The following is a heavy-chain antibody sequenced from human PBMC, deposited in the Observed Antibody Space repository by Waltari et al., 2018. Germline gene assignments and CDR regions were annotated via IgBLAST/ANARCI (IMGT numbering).Heavy chain of an antibody. CDR3: ARGSMIVGVLVPFDS. V-gene: IGHV3-53*02. D-gene: IGHD3-3*01. Sequence: EVQLVETGGGLIQPGGSLRLSCVASGFNVSNNYLSWVRQAPGTGLEWVSIIYSGGSTFYAESVKGRFTISRDNSKNTLDLQMSSLRVEDTAMYYCARGSMIVGVLVPFDSWGQGTLVTVSS. CDR2: IYSGGST. CDR1: GFNVSNNY. J-gene: IGHJ4*02.